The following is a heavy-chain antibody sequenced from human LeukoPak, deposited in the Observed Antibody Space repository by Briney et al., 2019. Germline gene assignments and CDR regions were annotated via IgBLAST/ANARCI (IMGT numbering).Heavy chain of an antibody. CDR2: INPNSGGT. D-gene: IGHD2-15*01. Sequence: ASVKVSCKASGYTFTGYYMHWVRQAPGQGLEWMGWINPNSGGTNYAQKFQGRVTMTRDTSISTAYMELSRLRSDDTAVYYCARGGGMVERFWTPTHAFDIWGQGTMVTVSS. CDR3: ARGGGMVERFWTPTHAFDI. J-gene: IGHJ3*02. CDR1: GYTFTGYY. V-gene: IGHV1-2*02.